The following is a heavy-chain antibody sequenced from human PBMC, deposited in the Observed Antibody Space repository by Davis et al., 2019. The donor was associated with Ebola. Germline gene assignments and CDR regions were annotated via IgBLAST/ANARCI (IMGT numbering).Heavy chain of an antibody. V-gene: IGHV3-11*01. CDR3: AKDRHSSSWSPFDY. CDR2: ISSSGSTI. J-gene: IGHJ4*02. Sequence: GGSLRLSCAASGFTFSDYYMSWIRQAPGKGLEWVSYISSSGSTIYYADSVKGRFTISRDNAKNSLYLQMNSLRAEDTALYYCAKDRHSSSWSPFDYWGQGTLVTVSS. D-gene: IGHD6-13*01. CDR1: GFTFSDYY.